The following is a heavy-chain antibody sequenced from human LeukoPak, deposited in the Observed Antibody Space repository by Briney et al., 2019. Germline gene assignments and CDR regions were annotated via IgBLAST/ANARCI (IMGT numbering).Heavy chain of an antibody. Sequence: PSETLSLTCTVSGGSISSYYWSWIRQPAGKGLEWIGHIYSSGSTNYNPSLKSRVTMSVDTSKNQFSLKLSSVTAADTAVYYCAREGGVLGTYYDFWSGYYREDAFDIWGQGTIVTVSS. V-gene: IGHV4-4*07. CDR2: IYSSGST. D-gene: IGHD3-3*01. J-gene: IGHJ3*02. CDR3: AREGGVLGTYYDFWSGYYREDAFDI. CDR1: GGSISSYY.